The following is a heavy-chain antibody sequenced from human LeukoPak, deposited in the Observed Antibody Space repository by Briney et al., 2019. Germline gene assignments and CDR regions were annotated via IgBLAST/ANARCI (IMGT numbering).Heavy chain of an antibody. V-gene: IGHV1-18*01. Sequence: GASVKVSCKTSGYIFAIYGISWVRQAPGQGLEWVGWISADNGKTKYAQKFQGRVTMTTDTSTRIGYMELRSLRSDDTAVYYCAIDRLGYCNRASCYSPHFDDWGQGTLVTISS. J-gene: IGHJ4*02. CDR2: ISADNGKT. CDR1: GYIFAIYG. D-gene: IGHD2-2*02. CDR3: AIDRLGYCNRASCYSPHFDD.